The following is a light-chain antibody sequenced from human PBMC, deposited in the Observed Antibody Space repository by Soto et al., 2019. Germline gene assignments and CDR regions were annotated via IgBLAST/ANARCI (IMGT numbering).Light chain of an antibody. CDR2: GAS. J-gene: IGKJ1*01. V-gene: IGKV3-20*01. Sequence: EFLFIKSTGTLSLSPGARAALACRASQSFNSIYLAWYQQKPGQAPRLLIYGASSRATGIPDRFSGSGSGTDFTLTISRLQPEDFAVYYCQQYDSWTFGPGTKVDIK. CDR3: QQYDSWT. CDR1: QSFNSIY.